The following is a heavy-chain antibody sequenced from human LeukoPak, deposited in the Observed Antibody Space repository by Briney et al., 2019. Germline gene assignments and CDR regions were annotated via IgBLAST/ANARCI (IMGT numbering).Heavy chain of an antibody. Sequence: PGGSLRVSCAASGFSFSSSWMHWVRQAPGTGLVWVSRINSDGSTTNYADSVKGRFTISRDNAMSTLYLQMNSLRAEDTAVYYCARDFGPYGMDVWGQGTTVTVSS. V-gene: IGHV3-74*01. CDR3: ARDFGPYGMDV. D-gene: IGHD3-16*01. CDR2: INSDGSTT. J-gene: IGHJ6*02. CDR1: GFSFSSSW.